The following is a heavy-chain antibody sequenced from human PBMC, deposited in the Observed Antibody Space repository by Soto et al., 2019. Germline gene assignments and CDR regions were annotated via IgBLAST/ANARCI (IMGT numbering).Heavy chain of an antibody. D-gene: IGHD1-1*01. J-gene: IGHJ4*02. CDR3: ARDLHGTYYYDS. CDR1: GDSVSSTSSI. CDR2: TYYRSKWHT. Sequence: QVHLQESGPGLVKPSQTLSLTCDISGDSVSSTSSIWNWIRQSPSRGLEWLGRTYYRSKWHTDYSVSLRSRIAINPDTPKNQFSLRLSSVTPDDSAVYFCARDLHGTYYYDSWGQGTLVTVSS. V-gene: IGHV6-1*01.